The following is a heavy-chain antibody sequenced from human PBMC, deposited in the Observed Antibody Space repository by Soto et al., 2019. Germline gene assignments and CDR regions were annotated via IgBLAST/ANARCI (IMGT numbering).Heavy chain of an antibody. D-gene: IGHD3-9*01. V-gene: IGHV3-30*18. CDR1: GFTFSNYG. Sequence: PGGSLRLSCAASGFTFSNYGMHWVRQAPGKGLEWVAVISYDGNNKKYADAVKGRFTISRDNSKNTLYLQMNSLRPEDTAVYYCVKVSTFYDILTGYYSTNFFDPWGQGTLVTVSS. CDR3: VKVSTFYDILTGYYSTNFFDP. J-gene: IGHJ5*02. CDR2: ISYDGNNK.